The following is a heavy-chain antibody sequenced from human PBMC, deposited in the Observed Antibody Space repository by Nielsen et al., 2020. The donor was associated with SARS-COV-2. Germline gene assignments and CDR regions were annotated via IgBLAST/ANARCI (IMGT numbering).Heavy chain of an antibody. D-gene: IGHD6-13*01. Sequence: ASVKVSCKASGYTFSSYDINWVRQTPGQGLEWMGWMNPNSGNTGYAQRFQDRITLTRDTSITTAYMELSRLRSDDTVVYYCARESSSWYYFDYWGQGTLVTVSS. J-gene: IGHJ4*02. V-gene: IGHV1-8*01. CDR1: GYTFSSYD. CDR3: ARESSSWYYFDY. CDR2: MNPNSGNT.